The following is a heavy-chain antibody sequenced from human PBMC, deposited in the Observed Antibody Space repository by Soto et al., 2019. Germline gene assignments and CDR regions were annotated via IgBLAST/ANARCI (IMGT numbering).Heavy chain of an antibody. CDR3: ARDYRNTVTSDFDY. V-gene: IGHV1-18*01. D-gene: IGHD4-4*01. CDR2: ISAHHDNT. CDR1: GYTFTSYG. J-gene: IGHJ4*02. Sequence: QVQLMQSGAEVKPPGASVKVSCKASGYTFTSYGISWVRQAPGQGLEWMGWISAHHDNTKYAQKFQGRVTMTTDTSTSTAYMELRSLRSDYTAVYYCARDYRNTVTSDFDYWGQGTLVPVSS.